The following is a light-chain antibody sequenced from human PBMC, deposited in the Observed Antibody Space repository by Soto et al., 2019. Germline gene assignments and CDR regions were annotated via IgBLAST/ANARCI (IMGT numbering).Light chain of an antibody. V-gene: IGKV1-33*01. CDR3: QHCDDPVFI. CDR1: QDISNY. Sequence: DIQMTQSPSSLSASVGDRVTITCQASQDISNYLNWYQQKPGKAPKLLIYDASNLETGVPSRFSGSGSGTDITFTISSLQPEDIATYYCQHCDDPVFIFGPGTKVDIK. J-gene: IGKJ3*01. CDR2: DAS.